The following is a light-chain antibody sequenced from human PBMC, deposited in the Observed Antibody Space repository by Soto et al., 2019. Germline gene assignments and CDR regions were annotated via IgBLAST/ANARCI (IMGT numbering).Light chain of an antibody. J-gene: IGKJ1*01. V-gene: IGKV4-1*01. CDR3: QQYYITPWT. CDR1: QSVLYSSNNKNY. CDR2: WAS. Sequence: DIVMTQSPDSLAVSLGERATINCKSSQSVLYSSNNKNYLAWYQQKPGQPPKLLIYWASTRESGVPDRFSGSGSGTDFTLTISSLQAEDGAVYYCQQYYITPWTFGHGTKVEIK.